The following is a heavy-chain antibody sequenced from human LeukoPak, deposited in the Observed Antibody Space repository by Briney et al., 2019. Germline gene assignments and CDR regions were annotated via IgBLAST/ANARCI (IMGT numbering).Heavy chain of an antibody. CDR1: GGSISSGDYY. D-gene: IGHD2-2*01. CDR3: ARLRSTSYYYGMDV. CDR2: IYYSGST. J-gene: IGHJ6*02. V-gene: IGHV4-30-4*01. Sequence: SETLSLTCTVSGGSISSGDYYWSWIRHPPGKGLEWIGYIYYSGSTYYNPSLKSRVTISVDTSKNQFSLKLSSVTAADTAVYYCARLRSTSYYYGMDVWGQGTTVTVSS.